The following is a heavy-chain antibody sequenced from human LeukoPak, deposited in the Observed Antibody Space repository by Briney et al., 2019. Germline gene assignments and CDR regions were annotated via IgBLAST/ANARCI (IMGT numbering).Heavy chain of an antibody. CDR1: GFTFSDYY. V-gene: IGHV3-11*01. CDR3: ARDSRYCSGGSCPYYYYYGMDV. Sequence: GGSLRLSCVASGFTFSDYYMSWIRQAPGKGLEWVSYISSSGSTIYYADSVKGRFTISRDNAKNSLYLQMNSLRAEDTAVYYCARDSRYCSGGSCPYYYYYGMDVWGQGTTVTVSS. CDR2: ISSSGSTI. D-gene: IGHD2-15*01. J-gene: IGHJ6*02.